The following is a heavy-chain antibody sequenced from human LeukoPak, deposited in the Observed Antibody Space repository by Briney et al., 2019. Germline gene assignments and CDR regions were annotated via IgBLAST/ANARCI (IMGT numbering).Heavy chain of an antibody. Sequence: GGSLRLSCAASGFTLSDYYMSWVRQAPGKGLEWVSLIHSGGTIYYTDSVKGRFTISRDNSRNTLYLQMNSLTIDDTAVYYCAFGRYPFDYWGQGTLVTVSS. D-gene: IGHD3-16*02. V-gene: IGHV3-66*01. CDR3: AFGRYPFDY. J-gene: IGHJ4*02. CDR1: GFTLSDYY. CDR2: IHSGGTI.